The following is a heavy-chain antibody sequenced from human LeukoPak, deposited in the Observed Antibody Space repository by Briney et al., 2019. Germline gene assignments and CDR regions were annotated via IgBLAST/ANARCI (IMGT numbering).Heavy chain of an antibody. Sequence: SETLSLTCTVSGGSISRSSYYWGWIRQPPGKGLEWIGSIYYSGSTYYNPSLKSRVTISVDTSKNQFSLKLSSVTAADTAVYYCARHYSSGHYNAFDIWGQGTRVTVSS. CDR1: GGSISRSSYY. V-gene: IGHV4-39*01. J-gene: IGHJ3*02. CDR2: IYYSGST. D-gene: IGHD3-22*01. CDR3: ARHYSSGHYNAFDI.